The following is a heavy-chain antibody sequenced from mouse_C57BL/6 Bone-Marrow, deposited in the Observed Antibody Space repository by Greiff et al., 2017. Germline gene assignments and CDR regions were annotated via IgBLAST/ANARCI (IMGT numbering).Heavy chain of an antibody. V-gene: IGHV5-4*03. CDR2: ISDGGSYT. CDR3: ARGPYYYGSTPFAY. J-gene: IGHJ3*01. CDR1: GFTFSSYA. D-gene: IGHD1-1*01. Sequence: EVKLMESGGGLVKPGGSLKLSCAASGFTFSSYAMSWVRQTPEKRLEWVATISDGGSYTYYPDNVKGRFTISRDNAKNNLYLQMSHLKSEDKAMYYCARGPYYYGSTPFAYWGQGTLVTVSA.